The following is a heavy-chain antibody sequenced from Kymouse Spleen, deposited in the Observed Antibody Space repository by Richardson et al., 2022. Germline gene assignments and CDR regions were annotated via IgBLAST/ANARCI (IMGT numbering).Heavy chain of an antibody. CDR3: ARGGPMVRGVNWFDP. V-gene: IGHV4-34*01. CDR2: INHSGST. D-gene: IGHD3-10*01. Sequence: QVQLQQWGAGLLKPSETLSLTCAVYGGSFSGYYWSWIRQPPGKGLEWIGEINHSGSTNYNPSLKSRVTISVDTSKNQFSLKLSSVTAADTAVYYCARGGPMVRGVNWFDPWGQGTLVTVSS. J-gene: IGHJ5*02. CDR1: GGSFSGYY.